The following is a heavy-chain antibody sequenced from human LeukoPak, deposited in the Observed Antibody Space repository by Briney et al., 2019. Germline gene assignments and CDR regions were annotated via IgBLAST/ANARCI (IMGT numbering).Heavy chain of an antibody. J-gene: IGHJ4*02. CDR2: INHSGST. CDR3: ARESQGYYYDSSGYYITVYYFDY. Sequence: SETLSLTCAVHGGSFSGYYWSWIRQPPGKGLEWIGEINHSGSTNYNPSLKSRVTISVDTSKNQFSLKLSSVTAADTAVYYCARESQGYYYDSSGYYITVYYFDYWGQGTLVTVSS. CDR1: GGSFSGYY. D-gene: IGHD3-22*01. V-gene: IGHV4-34*01.